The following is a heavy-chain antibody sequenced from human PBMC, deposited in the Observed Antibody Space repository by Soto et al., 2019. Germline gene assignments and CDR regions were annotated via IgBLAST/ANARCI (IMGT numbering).Heavy chain of an antibody. CDR1: GFTVSSNY. V-gene: IGHV3-53*01. Sequence: PGGSLRLSCAASGFTVSSNYMSWVRQAPGKGLEWVSVIYSGGSTYYADYVKGRLTISRDNSKNTLYRPMNSLRAEDTAVYYCVRNALGWFVPWGQGTLVTVSS. CDR3: VRNALGWFVP. J-gene: IGHJ5*02. CDR2: IYSGGST. D-gene: IGHD7-27*01.